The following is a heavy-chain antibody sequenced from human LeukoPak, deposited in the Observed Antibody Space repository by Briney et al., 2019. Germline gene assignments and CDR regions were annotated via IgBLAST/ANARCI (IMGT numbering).Heavy chain of an antibody. V-gene: IGHV4-39*01. CDR1: GGSISSSSYY. Sequence: SETLSLTCTVSGGSISSSSYYWGWIRQPPGKGLEWIGSIYYSGSTYYNPSLKSRVTISVDTSKNQFSLKLSSVTAADTAVYYCASFFGAGSDYWGQGTLVTVSS. D-gene: IGHD3/OR15-3a*01. CDR3: ASFFGAGSDY. J-gene: IGHJ4*02. CDR2: IYYSGST.